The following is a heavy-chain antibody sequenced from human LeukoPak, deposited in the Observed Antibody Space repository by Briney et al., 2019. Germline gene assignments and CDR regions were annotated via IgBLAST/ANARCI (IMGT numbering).Heavy chain of an antibody. Sequence: GGSLRLSCAASGFTFSNYWMYWVRQAPGKGLVWVSRINPDGRSTNCTDSVKGRFTISRDNANNTLYLQMNRLEAEGTAIYYCVRAIDYGDYEWFDPWGQGTLVSVSS. CDR1: GFTFSNYW. CDR3: VRAIDYGDYEWFDP. D-gene: IGHD4-17*01. V-gene: IGHV3-74*01. CDR2: INPDGRST. J-gene: IGHJ5*02.